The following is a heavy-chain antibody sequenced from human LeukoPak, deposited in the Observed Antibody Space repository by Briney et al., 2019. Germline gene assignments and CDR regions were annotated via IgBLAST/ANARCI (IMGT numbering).Heavy chain of an antibody. V-gene: IGHV4-30-2*01. CDR3: ARGLLFGGNSYFDY. D-gene: IGHD4-23*01. J-gene: IGHJ4*02. CDR1: GDSISSGGYS. Sequence: PSQTLSLTCTVSGDSISSGGYSWSWIRQPPGKGLEWIAYISHSGNSYYNPSLQSRVTISVDRSRNQFSLKLSSVTAADTAVYYCARGLLFGGNSYFDYWGQGALVTVSP. CDR2: ISHSGNS.